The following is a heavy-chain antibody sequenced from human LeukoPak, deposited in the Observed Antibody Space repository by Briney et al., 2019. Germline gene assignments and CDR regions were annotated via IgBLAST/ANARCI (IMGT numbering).Heavy chain of an antibody. J-gene: IGHJ5*02. CDR2: ISGSGGST. CDR1: GSTFSSYA. Sequence: GGSLRLSCAASGSTFSSYAMRWVRQAPGKGLEWVSGISGSGGSTYYADSVKGRFTISRDNSKNTLYLQMNSLRAEDTAVYYRAEGAGTEFFLGPRGQGNLVNVSS. V-gene: IGHV3-23*01. D-gene: IGHD6-25*01. CDR3: AEGAGTEFFLGP.